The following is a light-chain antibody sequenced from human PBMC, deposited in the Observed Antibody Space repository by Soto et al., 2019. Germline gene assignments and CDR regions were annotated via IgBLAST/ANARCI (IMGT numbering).Light chain of an antibody. J-gene: IGLJ1*01. V-gene: IGLV2-8*01. CDR2: EVT. CDR1: NSDVGGYDR. CDR3: SSYAGSTLYV. Sequence: QSVLTQPASVSGSPGQSITISCTGTNSDVGGYDRVSWYQHHPGKAPKLLIFEVTKRPSGVPDRFSGSKSGNTASLTVSGLQAEDEADYYCSSYAGSTLYVFGTGTKVTVL.